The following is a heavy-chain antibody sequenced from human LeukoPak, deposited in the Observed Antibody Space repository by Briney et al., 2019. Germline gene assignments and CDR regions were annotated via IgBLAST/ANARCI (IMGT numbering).Heavy chain of an antibody. J-gene: IGHJ5*02. CDR1: GFTFTNYW. V-gene: IGHV3-7*01. D-gene: IGHD2-8*02. CDR2: IKKDGSEK. CDR3: VKDAGTA. Sequence: GGSLRLSCAVSGFTFTNYWMAWVRQGPGKGLEWVANIKKDGSEKYYINSVKGRFTISRDNAKNSLYLQMNSLRAEDTALYYCVKDAGTAWGQGTLVTVSS.